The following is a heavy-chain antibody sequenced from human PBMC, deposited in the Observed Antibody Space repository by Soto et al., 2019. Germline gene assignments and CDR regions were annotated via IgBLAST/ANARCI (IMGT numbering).Heavy chain of an antibody. D-gene: IGHD6-19*01. CDR1: GFTFSNYA. CDR2: ITNSGRST. V-gene: IGHV3-23*01. Sequence: EVQLLESGGGLVQPGGSLRLSCAASGFTFSNYAMSWVRQAPGKGLEWVSSITNSGRSTYYADSVKGRFTISRDNSKNTLYLQRNSLRADDTAVYYCAKRGAYNSGWVGDIDYWGQGNLVTVSS. CDR3: AKRGAYNSGWVGDIDY. J-gene: IGHJ4*02.